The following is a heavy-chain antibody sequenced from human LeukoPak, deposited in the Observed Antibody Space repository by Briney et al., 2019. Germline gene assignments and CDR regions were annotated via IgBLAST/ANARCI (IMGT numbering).Heavy chain of an antibody. Sequence: SETLSLTCAVYGGSFSGYYWSWIRQPPGKGLEWIGEIDHSGSTNYNPSLKSRVTLSVDTSKNQFSLKLSSVTAADTAVYYCARAMKRGYSYGRIWFDPWGQGTLVTVSS. V-gene: IGHV4-34*01. CDR3: ARAMKRGYSYGRIWFDP. D-gene: IGHD5-18*01. J-gene: IGHJ5*02. CDR1: GGSFSGYY. CDR2: IDHSGST.